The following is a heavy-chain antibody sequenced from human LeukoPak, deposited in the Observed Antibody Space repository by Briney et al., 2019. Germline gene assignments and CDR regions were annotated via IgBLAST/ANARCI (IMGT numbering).Heavy chain of an antibody. J-gene: IGHJ6*03. Sequence: PSETLSLTCAVYGGSFSGYYWTWIRQTPEKGLEWIGEMNPSGSTSYNPSLNSRVTISVDTSKNQFSLKLSSVTAADTAVYYCARGRQDVTMIVVVMTAVSYYLDVWGKGTTVTVS. D-gene: IGHD3-22*01. CDR2: MNPSGST. V-gene: IGHV4-34*01. CDR3: ARGRQDVTMIVVVMTAVSYYLDV. CDR1: GGSFSGYY.